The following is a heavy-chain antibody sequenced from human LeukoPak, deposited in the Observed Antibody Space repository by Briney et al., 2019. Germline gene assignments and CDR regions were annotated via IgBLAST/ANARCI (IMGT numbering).Heavy chain of an antibody. D-gene: IGHD2-2*01. CDR1: GGTFSSYA. J-gene: IGHJ4*02. CDR2: IISIFGTA. Sequence: ASVKVSCKASGGTFSSYAISWVRQAPGQGLEWMGGIISIFGTANYAQKFQGRVTITADESTSTAYMELSSLRSEDTAVYYCARSGGPCSSTSCYGGHYWGQGSLVTVSS. CDR3: ARSGGPCSSTSCYGGHY. V-gene: IGHV1-69*13.